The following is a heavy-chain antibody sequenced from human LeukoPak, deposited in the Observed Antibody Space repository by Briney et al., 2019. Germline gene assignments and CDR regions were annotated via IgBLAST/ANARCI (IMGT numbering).Heavy chain of an antibody. CDR1: GFTFSSYA. V-gene: IGHV3-30-3*01. CDR3: ARAGYSSIPNDY. CDR2: ISYDGSNK. D-gene: IGHD6-13*01. J-gene: IGHJ4*02. Sequence: GGSLRLSCAASGFTFSSYAMHWVRQAPGKGLEWVAVISYDGSNKYYADSVKGRFTISRDNSKNTLYLQMNSLRAEDTAVYYCARAGYSSIPNDYWGQGTLVTVSS.